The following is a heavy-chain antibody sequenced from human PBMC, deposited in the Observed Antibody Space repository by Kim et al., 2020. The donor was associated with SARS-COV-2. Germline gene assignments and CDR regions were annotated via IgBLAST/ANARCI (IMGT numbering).Heavy chain of an antibody. D-gene: IGHD2-8*01. CDR3: VRGYKYALDY. V-gene: IGHV6-1*01. CDR2: TSYRSNWDN. J-gene: IGHJ4*02. Sequence: SQTLSLTCAISGDSISSNSVAWYWIRQSPSRGLEWLGRTSYRSNWDNDYAVSVKSRINVKPDTSQNHFSLQLNSVTPRDTAVYYCVRGYKYALDYWGRGTLVTLSS. CDR1: GDSISSNSVA.